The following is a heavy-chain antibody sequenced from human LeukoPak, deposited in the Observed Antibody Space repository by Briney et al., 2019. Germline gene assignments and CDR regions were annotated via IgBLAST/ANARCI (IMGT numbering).Heavy chain of an antibody. CDR2: INHSGST. V-gene: IGHV4-34*01. D-gene: IGHD5-18*01. CDR3: ARGRRGYSYGDRYGDDY. CDR1: GGSFSGYY. J-gene: IGHJ4*02. Sequence: SETLSLTCAVYGGSFSGYYWSWIRQPPGKGLEWIGEINHSGSTNYNPSLKSRVTISVDTSKNQFSLKLSSVTAADTAVYYCARGRRGYSYGDRYGDDYWGQGTLVTVSS.